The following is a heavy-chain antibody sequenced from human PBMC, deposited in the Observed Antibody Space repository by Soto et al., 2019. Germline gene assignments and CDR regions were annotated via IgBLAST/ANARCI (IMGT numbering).Heavy chain of an antibody. J-gene: IGHJ4*02. CDR3: ARHQRDDASRKIDC. Sequence: GESLKISCQGSGYSFTSNWIGWVRQMPGKGLEWMGIINPADSDVKYSPSFQGQVTISADKSIGTAYLQWSSLKASDTAMYYCARHQRDDASRKIDCWGQGTLVTVSS. CDR1: GYSFTSNW. V-gene: IGHV5-51*01. CDR2: INPADSDV. D-gene: IGHD3-16*01.